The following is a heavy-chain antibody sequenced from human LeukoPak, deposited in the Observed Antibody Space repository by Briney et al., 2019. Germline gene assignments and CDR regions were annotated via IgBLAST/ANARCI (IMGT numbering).Heavy chain of an antibody. D-gene: IGHD1-1*01. V-gene: IGHV3-74*01. Sequence: GGSLRLSCAASGFTFNSYWMHWVRQAPGKGLVWVSRIKGDGSHTIYADSVKGRFTISRDNAKNTLYLQMNSLRAEDTAVYYCVRANDVWAFDIWGQGTKVTVSS. CDR2: IKGDGSHT. CDR3: VRANDVWAFDI. CDR1: GFTFNSYW. J-gene: IGHJ3*02.